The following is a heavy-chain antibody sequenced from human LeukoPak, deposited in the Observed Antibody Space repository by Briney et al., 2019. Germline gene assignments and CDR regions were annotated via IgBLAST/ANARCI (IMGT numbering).Heavy chain of an antibody. V-gene: IGHV3-30*04. CDR3: ASLILTGYYSSDY. Sequence: GGSLRLSCAASGFTFSSYAMHWVRQAPGKGQEWVAFISYDGSNKFYADSVKGRFTISRDNSKNTLYLQMNSLRAEDTAVYYCASLILTGYYSSDYWGQGTLVTVSS. CDR1: GFTFSSYA. J-gene: IGHJ4*02. D-gene: IGHD3-9*01. CDR2: ISYDGSNK.